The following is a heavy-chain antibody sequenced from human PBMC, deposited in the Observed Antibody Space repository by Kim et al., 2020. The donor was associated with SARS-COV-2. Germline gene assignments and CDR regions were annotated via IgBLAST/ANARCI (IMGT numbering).Heavy chain of an antibody. J-gene: IGHJ4*02. Sequence: EGSLRLSCIVSGFTFSSHAVSWVRQSPRKGLEWLSPISGGGDGTYYADSVKGRFIISRDNSKNTLYLQMTSLRAEDTAIYYCAILERATMNWWGYWGQGTLVTVSS. CDR2: ISGGGDGT. D-gene: IGHD2-15*01. CDR3: AILERATMNWWGY. CDR1: GFTFSSHA. V-gene: IGHV3-23*01.